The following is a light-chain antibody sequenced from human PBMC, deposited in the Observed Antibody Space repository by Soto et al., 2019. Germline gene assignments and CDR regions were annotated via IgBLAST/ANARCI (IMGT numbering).Light chain of an antibody. J-gene: IGKJ1*01. CDR2: GAS. V-gene: IGKV3-20*01. CDR1: QSVSSSY. Sequence: EIVLTQSPGTLSLSPGERATLSCRASQSVSSSYLAWYQQKPGQAPRLLIYGASSMATGIQDRFSGSGSGTDFTLTISRLEPEDFAVYYCQQYGSSPWTFGHGPNVEIK. CDR3: QQYGSSPWT.